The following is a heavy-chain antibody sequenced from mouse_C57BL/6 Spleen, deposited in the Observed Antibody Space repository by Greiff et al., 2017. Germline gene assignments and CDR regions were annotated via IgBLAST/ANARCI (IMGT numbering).Heavy chain of an antibody. CDR3: ARKANWGGRHFDY. V-gene: IGHV2-2*01. CDR2: IWSGGST. J-gene: IGHJ2*01. D-gene: IGHD4-1*01. CDR1: GFSLTSYG. Sequence: QVQLQQSGPGLVQPSQSLSITCTVSGFSLTSYGVHWVRQSPGKGLEWLGVIWSGGSTDYNAAFISRLSISKDNSKSQVFFKMNSLQADDTAIYYCARKANWGGRHFDYWGQGTTLTVSS.